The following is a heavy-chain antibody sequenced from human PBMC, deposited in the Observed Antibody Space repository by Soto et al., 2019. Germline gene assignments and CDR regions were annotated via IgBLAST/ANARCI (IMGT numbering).Heavy chain of an antibody. CDR1: GGSISSYQ. CDR3: ARSLVPATYVFDY. CDR2: MYYSGTP. J-gene: IGHJ4*02. Sequence: QVQLQESGPGLVKPSGTLSLSCTVSGGSISSYQWNWIRQPPGKGLEWIGYMYYSGTPHYNPSLKIRVTISLDTSKNQFSLNLSSVTAADTAVYFCARSLVPATYVFDYWGQGTPVTVSS. D-gene: IGHD1-26*01. V-gene: IGHV4-59*01.